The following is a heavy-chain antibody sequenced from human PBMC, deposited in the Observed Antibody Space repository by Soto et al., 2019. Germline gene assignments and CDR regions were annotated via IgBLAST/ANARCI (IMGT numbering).Heavy chain of an antibody. V-gene: IGHV1-8*01. CDR1: GYTFTSYD. D-gene: IGHD6-6*01. J-gene: IGHJ4*02. CDR3: QRMYCCSSDFDY. CDR2: MNPNSGNT. Sequence: ASWNVSCTATGYTFTSYDIHWVRQATRQGLEWMGWMNPNSGNTGYAQKFKGRVTMTRNTSISTAYLGLRSSRSEATAVYCGQRMYCCSSDFDYRRQVALVTGS.